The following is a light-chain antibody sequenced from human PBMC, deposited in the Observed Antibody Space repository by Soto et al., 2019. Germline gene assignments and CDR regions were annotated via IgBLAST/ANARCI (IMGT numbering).Light chain of an antibody. CDR3: GTWDSSGV. V-gene: IGLV1-51*01. Sequence: QSVLTQPPSVSAAPGQKVTISCSGSSSNIGNNYVSWYQQLPGTAPKLLIYDNNNRPSGIPDRFSGSKSGTSATLGITGLQTGDEADYYCGTWDSSGVFGGGTKLTVL. J-gene: IGLJ3*02. CDR2: DNN. CDR1: SSNIGNNY.